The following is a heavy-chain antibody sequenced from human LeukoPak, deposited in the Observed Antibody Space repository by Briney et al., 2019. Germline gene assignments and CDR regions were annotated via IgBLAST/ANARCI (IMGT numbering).Heavy chain of an antibody. J-gene: IGHJ4*02. D-gene: IGHD6-19*01. CDR3: ARDDPSGWSVAFDY. V-gene: IGHV1-2*06. Sequence: GASVKVSCKASGYTFTGYYMHWVRQAPGQGLEWMGRINPNSGGTNYAQKLQGRVTMTTDTSTSTAYMELRSLRSDDTAVYYCARDDPSGWSVAFDYWGQGTLVTVSS. CDR2: INPNSGGT. CDR1: GYTFTGYY.